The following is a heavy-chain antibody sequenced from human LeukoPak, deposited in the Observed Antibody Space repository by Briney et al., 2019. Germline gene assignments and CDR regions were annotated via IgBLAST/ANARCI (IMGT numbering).Heavy chain of an antibody. CDR1: GFTFSNYW. V-gene: IGHV3-7*01. CDR3: ARDRTTDFWSGYYTNYFDY. J-gene: IGHJ4*02. D-gene: IGHD3-3*01. CDR2: IKEDGSEK. Sequence: GGSLRLSCAASGFTFSNYWMNWVRQAPGKGLEWVASIKEDGSEKYYVDSVKGRFTISRDNAKISLYLKMNSLRAEDTAVYYCARDRTTDFWSGYYTNYFDYWGQGALVTVSS.